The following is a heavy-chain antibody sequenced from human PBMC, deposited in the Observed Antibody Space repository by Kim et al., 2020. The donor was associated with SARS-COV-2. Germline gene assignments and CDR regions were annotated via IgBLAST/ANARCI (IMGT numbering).Heavy chain of an antibody. D-gene: IGHD3-10*01. Sequence: YAYSVRGQFTISRDNSRNTLYLQMNSLRVGDTAVYYCASVRRDRLFNWFDPWGQGALVTVSS. CDR3: ASVRRDRLFNWFDP. J-gene: IGHJ5*02. V-gene: IGHV3-23*01.